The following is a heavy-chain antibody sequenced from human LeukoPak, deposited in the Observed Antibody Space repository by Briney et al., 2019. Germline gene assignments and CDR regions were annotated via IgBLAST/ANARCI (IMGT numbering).Heavy chain of an antibody. CDR1: GYSISSGYY. D-gene: IGHD3-22*01. Sequence: SETLSLTCTVSGYSISSGYYWGWIRQPPGKGLEWIGRIYTSGSTNYNPSLKSRVTMSVDTSKNQFSLNLSSVTAADTAVYYCARDSYYYDSSTYRVFDYWGQGTLVTVSS. V-gene: IGHV4-38-2*02. CDR2: IYTSGST. CDR3: ARDSYYYDSSTYRVFDY. J-gene: IGHJ4*02.